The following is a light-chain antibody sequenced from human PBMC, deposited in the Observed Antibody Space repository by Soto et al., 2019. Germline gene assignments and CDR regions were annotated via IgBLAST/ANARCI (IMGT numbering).Light chain of an antibody. CDR1: QTISNSL. CDR3: QQYGRAPIT. V-gene: IGKV3-20*01. CDR2: CSS. J-gene: IGKJ5*01. Sequence: EMVLTQSPGTLSLAPGERATLSCRSIQTISNSLLAWYQQKLGQSPRLLIYCSSSSATGIPDRFIGSGSGPDFTLTISRLEPEDFAVYACQQYGRAPITFGQGTRLEI.